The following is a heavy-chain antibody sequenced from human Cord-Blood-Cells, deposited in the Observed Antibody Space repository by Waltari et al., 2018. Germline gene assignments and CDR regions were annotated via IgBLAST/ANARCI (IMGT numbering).Heavy chain of an antibody. D-gene: IGHD4-4*01. V-gene: IGHV4-4*02. CDR2: IYHSGST. CDR3: ARSVHDYSNYFDY. Sequence: QVQLQESGPGLVKPSGTLSLTCAVPGGSISSSNWWRGVSQPPGKGLEWIGEIYHSGSTNYNPSLKSRVTISVDKSKNQFSLKLSSVTAADTAVYYCARSVHDYSNYFDYWGQGTLVTVSS. CDR1: GGSISSSNW. J-gene: IGHJ4*02.